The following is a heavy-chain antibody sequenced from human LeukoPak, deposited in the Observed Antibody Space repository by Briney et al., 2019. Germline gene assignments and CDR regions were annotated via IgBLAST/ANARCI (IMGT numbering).Heavy chain of an antibody. V-gene: IGHV3-30*18. CDR1: GFTFSSYG. CDR2: ISYDGNNK. CDR3: AKYQRQWLPKGGFDY. D-gene: IGHD6-19*01. Sequence: GRSLRLSCAASGFTFSSYGMHWVRQAPGKGLEWVAVISYDGNNKYYADSVKGRFTISRDNSKNTLYLQMGNLRAEDTAVYYCAKYQRQWLPKGGFDYWGQGTLVTVSS. J-gene: IGHJ4*02.